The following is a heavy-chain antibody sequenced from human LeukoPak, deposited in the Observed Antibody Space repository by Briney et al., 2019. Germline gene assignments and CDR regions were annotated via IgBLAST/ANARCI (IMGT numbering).Heavy chain of an antibody. CDR1: GFTFRSYG. Sequence: PGGSLRLSCAASGFTFRSYGMYWVRQAPGKGLEWVAFIRYDGSNKYYADSVKGRFTISRDNSKNTLYLQMNSLRAEDTAVYYCAKAFGGYDYFDYWGQGTLVTVSS. D-gene: IGHD5-12*01. CDR2: IRYDGSNK. J-gene: IGHJ4*02. CDR3: AKAFGGYDYFDY. V-gene: IGHV3-30*02.